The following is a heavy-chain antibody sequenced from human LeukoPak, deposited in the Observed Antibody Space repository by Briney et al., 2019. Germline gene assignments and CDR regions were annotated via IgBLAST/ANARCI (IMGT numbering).Heavy chain of an antibody. CDR1: EFTFNSGW. CDR2: INPDGRDT. V-gene: IGHV3-7*01. D-gene: IGHD2-21*02. J-gene: IGHJ1*01. CDR3: ATWGDTTAEYFQR. Sequence: GGPLRLSCVVSEFTFNSGWMNWVRKAPGKGLEWVAHINPDGRDTYYVDSVKGRFTISRDNAQNSMYLQMNSLRVEDTAVYYCATWGDTTAEYFQRWGQGTLVTVSS.